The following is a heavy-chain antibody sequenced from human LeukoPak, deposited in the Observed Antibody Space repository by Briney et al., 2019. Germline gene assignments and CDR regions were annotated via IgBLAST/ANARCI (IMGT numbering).Heavy chain of an antibody. CDR2: IQQDGSET. CDR1: GCSFGIYW. J-gene: IGHJ4*02. V-gene: IGHV3-7*01. Sequence: PGGSLRLSCAASGCSFGIYWMSWVRQAPGKGLEWVAYIQQDGSETYYADSVKGRFNISRDNAKNSLHLQMNSLRVEDTAVYYCARDGGGLDYWGQGTQVTVSS. D-gene: IGHD3-16*01. CDR3: ARDGGGLDY.